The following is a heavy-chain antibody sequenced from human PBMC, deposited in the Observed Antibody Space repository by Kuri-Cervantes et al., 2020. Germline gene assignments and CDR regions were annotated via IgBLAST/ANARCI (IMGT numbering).Heavy chain of an antibody. CDR1: GFTFSSYA. CDR3: ARAQRCSYGWGNYYYYGMDV. J-gene: IGHJ6*02. Sequence: GGSLRLSCAASGFTFSSYAMHWVRQAPGKGLEWVAVISYDGSNKYYADSVKGRFTISRDNSKNTLYLQMNSLRAEDTAVYYCARAQRCSYGWGNYYYYGMDVWGQGTTVTVSS. V-gene: IGHV3-30-3*01. D-gene: IGHD5-18*01. CDR2: ISYDGSNK.